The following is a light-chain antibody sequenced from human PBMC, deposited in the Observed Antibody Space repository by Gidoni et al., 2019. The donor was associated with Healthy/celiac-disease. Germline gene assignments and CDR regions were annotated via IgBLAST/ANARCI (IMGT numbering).Light chain of an antibody. Sequence: DIQMTQSPSSLSASVGDRVTITCRASHGIANYLAWYQLKPGKGPKLLIYGASTLQSGVPCRFSGSGSGTDFTLTISSLQPEDVAIYYCQKYNSAPRTFGQGTKVEIK. V-gene: IGKV1-27*01. CDR1: HGIANY. CDR3: QKYNSAPRT. CDR2: GAS. J-gene: IGKJ1*01.